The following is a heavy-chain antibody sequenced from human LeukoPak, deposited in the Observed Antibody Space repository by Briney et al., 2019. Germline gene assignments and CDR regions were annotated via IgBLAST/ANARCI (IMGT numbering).Heavy chain of an antibody. V-gene: IGHV3-21*01. CDR3: ARGEVHYYGSGSDY. CDR2: ISSSSSYI. D-gene: IGHD3-10*01. J-gene: IGHJ4*02. CDR1: GFTFSSYE. Sequence: GGSLRLSCAASGFTFSSYEMNWVRQAPGKGLEWVSSISSSSSYIYYADSVKGRFTISRHNAKNSLYLQMNSLRVEDTAVYYCARGEVHYYGSGSDYWGQGTLVTVSS.